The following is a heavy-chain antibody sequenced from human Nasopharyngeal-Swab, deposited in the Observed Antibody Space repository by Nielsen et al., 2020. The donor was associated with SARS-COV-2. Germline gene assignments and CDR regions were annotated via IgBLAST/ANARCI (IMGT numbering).Heavy chain of an antibody. V-gene: IGHV3-13*01. CDR1: GFTFSSYE. D-gene: IGHD7-27*01. J-gene: IGHJ2*01. CDR2: IGIAGDT. CDR3: VREWGSGMSHFDL. Sequence: GGSLRLSCAASGFTFSSYEIHWVRQVTGKSLEWVSAIGIAGDTFYGDSVKGRFTLTRENGKDSLYLQMTSLRAEDTAVYYCVREWGSGMSHFDLWGRGTLVTVSS.